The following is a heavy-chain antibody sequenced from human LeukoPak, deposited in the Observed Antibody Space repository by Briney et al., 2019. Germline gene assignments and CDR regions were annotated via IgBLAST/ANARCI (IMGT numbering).Heavy chain of an antibody. CDR3: AARTMVRGAIVDY. CDR2: IVVGSGNT. V-gene: IGHV1-58*01. CDR1: GFTFTSSA. Sequence: SVKVSCKASGFTFTSSAVQWVRQARGQRPEWIGWIVVGSGNTNYAQKFQERVTITRDMSTSTAYMELSSLRSEDTAVYYCAARTMVRGAIVDYWGQGTLVTVSS. D-gene: IGHD3-10*01. J-gene: IGHJ4*02.